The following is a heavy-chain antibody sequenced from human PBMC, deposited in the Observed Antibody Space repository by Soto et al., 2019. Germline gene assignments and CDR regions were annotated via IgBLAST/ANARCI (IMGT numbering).Heavy chain of an antibody. D-gene: IGHD4-17*01. CDR2: INPDTGDS. V-gene: IGHV1-2*02. CDR3: ARVRYGDFSFQY. Sequence: ASVKVSCKASGYTFTTFHLHWVRLAPGQGLEWMGWINPDTGDSGYGQKFQGRVTLTRDTSMTTAYMELSSLTSDDTAIYFCARVRYGDFSFQYWGQGTPVTVSS. CDR1: GYTFTTFH. J-gene: IGHJ4*02.